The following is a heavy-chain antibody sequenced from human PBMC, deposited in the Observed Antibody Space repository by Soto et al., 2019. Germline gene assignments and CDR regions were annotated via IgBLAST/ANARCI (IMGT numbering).Heavy chain of an antibody. J-gene: IGHJ1*01. Sequence: GGSLRLSCAASGFTFSSYWMSWVRQAPGKGLEWVANIKQDGSEKYYVDSVKGRFTISRGNAKNSLYLQMNSLRAEDTAVYYCARGIRNPGIAAAGTWYFQHWGQGTLVTVSA. CDR2: IKQDGSEK. V-gene: IGHV3-7*01. CDR3: ARGIRNPGIAAAGTWYFQH. CDR1: GFTFSSYW. D-gene: IGHD6-13*01.